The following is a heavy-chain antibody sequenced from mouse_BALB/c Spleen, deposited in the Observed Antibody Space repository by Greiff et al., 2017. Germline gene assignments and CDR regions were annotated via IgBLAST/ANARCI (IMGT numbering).Heavy chain of an antibody. CDR3: ARGRYDDPWFAY. CDR1: GFTFSSYA. Sequence: EVMLVESGGGLVKPGGSLKLSCAASGFTFSSYAMSWVRQTPEKRLEWVASISSGGSTYYPDSVKGRFTISRDNARNILYLQMSSLRSEDTAMYYCARGRYDDPWFAYLGQGTLVTVSA. CDR2: ISSGGST. D-gene: IGHD2-3*01. V-gene: IGHV5-6-5*01. J-gene: IGHJ3*01.